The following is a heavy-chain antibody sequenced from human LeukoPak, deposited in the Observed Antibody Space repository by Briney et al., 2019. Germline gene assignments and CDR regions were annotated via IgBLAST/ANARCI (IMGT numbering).Heavy chain of an antibody. D-gene: IGHD3-22*01. Sequence: PSETLSLSCTVSGGSISSSIYYWGWIRQPPGKGLEWIGSIYYSGSTYYNPSLKSRVTISVDTSKNQFSLKLSSVTAADTAVYYCAREHVEYYYDRGPEPNAFDIWGQGTMVTVSS. CDR3: AREHVEYYYDRGPEPNAFDI. V-gene: IGHV4-39*02. CDR1: GGSISSSIYY. J-gene: IGHJ3*02. CDR2: IYYSGST.